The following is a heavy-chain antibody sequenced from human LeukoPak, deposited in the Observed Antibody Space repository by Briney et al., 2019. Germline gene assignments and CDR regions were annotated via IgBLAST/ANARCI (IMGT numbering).Heavy chain of an antibody. D-gene: IGHD2-2*01. CDR3: ARDQLPGYYYYYMDV. V-gene: IGHV1-18*01. CDR1: GYTFTSYG. Sequence: GASVKVSCKASGYTFTSYGISWVRQAPGQGLEWMGWISAYNGNTNYAQKLQGRVTMTTDTSTSTAYMELRSLRSDDTAVYYCARDQLPGYYYYYMDVWGKGTTVTVSS. J-gene: IGHJ6*03. CDR2: ISAYNGNT.